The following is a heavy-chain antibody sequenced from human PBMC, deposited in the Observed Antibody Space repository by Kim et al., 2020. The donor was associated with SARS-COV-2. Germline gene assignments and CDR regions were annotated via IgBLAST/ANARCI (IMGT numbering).Heavy chain of an antibody. V-gene: IGHV5-51*01. D-gene: IGHD6-19*01. Sequence: GESLKISCRASGYSFHTYWIGWVRQMPEKGLEWMGIIYPADSDTRYSPSFQGQVTISADKSISTAYLQWSSLKASDTAMYYCVTPAVAGVVYWGQGTLVTVSS. CDR1: GYSFHTYW. CDR2: IYPADSDT. J-gene: IGHJ4*02. CDR3: VTPAVAGVVY.